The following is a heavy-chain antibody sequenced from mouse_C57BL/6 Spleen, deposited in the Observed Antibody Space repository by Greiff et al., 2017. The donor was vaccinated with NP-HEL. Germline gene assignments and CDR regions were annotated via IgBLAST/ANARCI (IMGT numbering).Heavy chain of an antibody. CDR1: GFNIKNTY. V-gene: IGHV14-3*01. D-gene: IGHD2-3*01. Sequence: EVKLVESVAELVRPGASVKLSCTASGFNIKNTYMHWVKQRPEQGLEWIGRIDPANGNTKYAPKFQGKATITADTSSNTAYLQLSSLTSEDTAIYYCAIGGLLPGSFAYWGQGTLVTVSA. CDR3: AIGGLLPGSFAY. J-gene: IGHJ3*01. CDR2: IDPANGNT.